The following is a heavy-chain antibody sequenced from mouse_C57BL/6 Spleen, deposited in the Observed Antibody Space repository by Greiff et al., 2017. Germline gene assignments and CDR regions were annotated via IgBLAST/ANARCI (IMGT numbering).Heavy chain of an antibody. D-gene: IGHD1-1*01. Sequence: EVQRVESGEGLVKPGGSLKLSCAASGFTFSSYAMSWVRQTPEKRLEWVAYISSGGDYIYYADTVKGRFTISRDNARNTLYLQMSSLKSEDTAMYYCTRGSGSPIYFDYWGQGTTLTVSS. J-gene: IGHJ2*01. CDR1: GFTFSSYA. V-gene: IGHV5-9-1*02. CDR2: ISSGGDYI. CDR3: TRGSGSPIYFDY.